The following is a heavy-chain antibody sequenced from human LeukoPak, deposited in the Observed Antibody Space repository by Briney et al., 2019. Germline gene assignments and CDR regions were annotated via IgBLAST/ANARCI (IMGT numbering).Heavy chain of an antibody. Sequence: GASVKVSCKASGGTFSSYAISWVRQAPGQGLEWMGRIIPIFGTANYAQKFQGRVTITTDESTSTAYMGLSSLRSEDTAVYYCARVRLRLGELSLWDWGQGTLVTVSS. D-gene: IGHD3-16*02. CDR3: ARVRLRLGELSLWD. CDR2: IIPIFGTA. CDR1: GGTFSSYA. J-gene: IGHJ4*02. V-gene: IGHV1-69*05.